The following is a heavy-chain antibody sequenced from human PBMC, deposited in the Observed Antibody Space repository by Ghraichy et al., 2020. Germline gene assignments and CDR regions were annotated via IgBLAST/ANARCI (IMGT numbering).Heavy chain of an antibody. V-gene: IGHV4-34*01. D-gene: IGHD3-22*01. CDR3: ARVRDYYDSSGYNSGWYFDL. CDR2: INHSGST. Sequence: SETLSLTCNVFGGSFSVYFWNWIRQPPGKGPEYIGEINHSGSTNYNPSLKSRVTISIDTSKNQFSLKLNSVTAADTAIYYCARVRDYYDSSGYNSGWYFDLWGRGTLVTVSS. J-gene: IGHJ2*01. CDR1: GGSFSVYF.